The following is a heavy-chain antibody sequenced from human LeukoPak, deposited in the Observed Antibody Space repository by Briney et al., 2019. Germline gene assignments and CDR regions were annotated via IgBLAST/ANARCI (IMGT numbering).Heavy chain of an antibody. CDR1: GFTFSSYE. Sequence: PGGSLRLSCAASGFTFSSYEMNWVRQAPEMGLEWVAYISSDGNSIHHADSVKGRFTISRDNAKESLYLHINSLRAEDTAIYYCARVSTNYFDYWGEGALVTVSS. D-gene: IGHD5/OR15-5a*01. V-gene: IGHV3-48*03. CDR2: ISSDGNSI. J-gene: IGHJ4*02. CDR3: ARVSTNYFDY.